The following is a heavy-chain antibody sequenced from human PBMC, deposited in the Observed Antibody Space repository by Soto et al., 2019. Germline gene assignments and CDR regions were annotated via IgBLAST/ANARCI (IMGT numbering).Heavy chain of an antibody. J-gene: IGHJ4*02. V-gene: IGHV4-59*01. CDR3: ARSSSGSYYQQD. CDR1: DGSISSYY. CDR2: ISYSGGT. Sequence: SETLSLTCTVSDGSISSYYWSWIRQPPGKGLECIGYISYSGGTKYNPSLKNRVTILRDTSKNQFSLRLSSVTAADTAVYYCARSSSGSYYQQDWGQGALVTVSS. D-gene: IGHD3-10*01.